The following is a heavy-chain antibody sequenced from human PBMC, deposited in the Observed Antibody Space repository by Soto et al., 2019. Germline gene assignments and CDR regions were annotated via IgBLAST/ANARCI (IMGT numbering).Heavy chain of an antibody. CDR1: GGTFSSYA. V-gene: IGHV1-69*06. J-gene: IGHJ5*02. CDR3: ARSKGPMVRGVATNWFDP. D-gene: IGHD3-10*01. Sequence: SVKVSCEASGGTFSSYAISWVRQAPVQGLEWMGGIIPIFGTANYAQKFQGRVTITADKSTSTAYMELSSLRSEDTAVYYCARSKGPMVRGVATNWFDPWGQGTLVTVSS. CDR2: IIPIFGTA.